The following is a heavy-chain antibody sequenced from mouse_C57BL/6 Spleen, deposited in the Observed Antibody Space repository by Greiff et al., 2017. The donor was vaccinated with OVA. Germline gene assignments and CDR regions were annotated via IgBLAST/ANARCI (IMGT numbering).Heavy chain of an antibody. CDR1: GYTFTSYW. CDR3: AGSGSPYYFDY. D-gene: IGHD3-1*01. J-gene: IGHJ2*01. CDR2: IHPNSGST. Sequence: QVQLQQPGAELVKPGASVKLSCKASGYTFTSYWMHWVKQRPGQGLEWIGMIHPNSGSTNYNEKFKSKATLTVDKSSSTAYMQLSSLTSDDSAVYYCAGSGSPYYFDYWGQGTTLTVSA. V-gene: IGHV1-64*01.